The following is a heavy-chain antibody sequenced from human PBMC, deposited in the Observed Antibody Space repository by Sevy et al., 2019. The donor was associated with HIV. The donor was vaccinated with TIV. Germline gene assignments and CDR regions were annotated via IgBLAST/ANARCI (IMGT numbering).Heavy chain of an antibody. D-gene: IGHD6-19*01. V-gene: IGHV3-66*02. CDR2: IFSSGST. CDR1: GFTVNDKY. J-gene: IGHJ4*02. CDR3: VSLFLSYRSGWSYFDY. Sequence: GSLRLSCAISGFTVNDKYIIWVRQAPGKGLEWVSVIFSSGSTYYANSAKGRFTISRDNSKNTVYLQMNSVRAEDTAVYYCVSLFLSYRSGWSYFDYWGQGTLVTVSS.